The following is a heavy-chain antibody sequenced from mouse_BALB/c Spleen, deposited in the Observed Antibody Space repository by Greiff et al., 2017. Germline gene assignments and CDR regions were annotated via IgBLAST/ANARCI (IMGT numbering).Heavy chain of an antibody. CDR2: ISYSGST. CDR3: ARFDSSGYAWFAY. CDR1: GDSITSGY. D-gene: IGHD3-2*01. Sequence: VQLKESGPSLVKPSQTLSLTCSVTGDSITSGYWNWIRKFPGNKLEYMGYISYSGSTYYNPSLKSRISITRDTSKNQYYLQLNSVTTEDTATYYCARFDSSGYAWFAYWGQGTLVTVSA. V-gene: IGHV3-8*02. J-gene: IGHJ3*01.